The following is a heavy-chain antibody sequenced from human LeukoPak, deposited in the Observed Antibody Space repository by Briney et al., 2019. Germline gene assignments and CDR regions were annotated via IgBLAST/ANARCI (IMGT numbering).Heavy chain of an antibody. CDR1: GFTFSSYW. Sequence: GGSLRLSCAASGFTFSSYWMSWVRQAPGKGLEWVANIKQDGSEKYYVDSVKGRFTISRDNAKNSLYLQMNSLRAEDTAVYYCARDRAITMVRGVMDVWGKGTTVTVSS. J-gene: IGHJ6*04. CDR2: IKQDGSEK. D-gene: IGHD3-10*01. CDR3: ARDRAITMVRGVMDV. V-gene: IGHV3-7*01.